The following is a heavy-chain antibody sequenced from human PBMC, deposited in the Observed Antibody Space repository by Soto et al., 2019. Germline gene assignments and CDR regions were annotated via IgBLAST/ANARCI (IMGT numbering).Heavy chain of an antibody. CDR2: ISYSGST. D-gene: IGHD5-12*01. CDR3: ARGRDGYNYPNFDY. V-gene: IGHV4-59*01. Sequence: LSLTCTVSGASISSYDWSWIRRPPGKGLEWIGHISYSGSTNYKPSLKSRVTISVDTSKKQFSLKLTSVTAADTAVYYCARGRDGYNYPNFDYWGQGILVTVSS. J-gene: IGHJ4*02. CDR1: GASISSYD.